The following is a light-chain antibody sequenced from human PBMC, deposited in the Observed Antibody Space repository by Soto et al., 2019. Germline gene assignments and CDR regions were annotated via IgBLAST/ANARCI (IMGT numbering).Light chain of an antibody. V-gene: IGKV1-33*01. CDR3: QQYGDLPIT. J-gene: IGKJ5*01. CDR1: QDISDF. Sequence: DIQLTKSPSSLIASVGDRVTITCQASQDISDFLNWYQQKPGKAPKVLIYGASNLHTGVPSRFNGRGSGTDFTLAISSLQPDDSGTYYCQQYGDLPITFGQGTRLDIK. CDR2: GAS.